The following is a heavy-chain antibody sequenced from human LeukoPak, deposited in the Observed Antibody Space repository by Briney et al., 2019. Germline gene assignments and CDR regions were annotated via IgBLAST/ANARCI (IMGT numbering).Heavy chain of an antibody. CDR3: AREKGVVPLWY. D-gene: IGHD3-10*01. V-gene: IGHV3-21*01. J-gene: IGHJ4*02. CDR1: GFTFSSYR. Sequence: GGSLRLSCAASGFTFSSYRMNWVRQAPGKGLEWVSSISSDSSSIYYADSMKGRFTISRDNAKNSLYLQMNSLRAEDTAVYYYAREKGVVPLWYWGQGTLVTVSS. CDR2: ISSDSSSI.